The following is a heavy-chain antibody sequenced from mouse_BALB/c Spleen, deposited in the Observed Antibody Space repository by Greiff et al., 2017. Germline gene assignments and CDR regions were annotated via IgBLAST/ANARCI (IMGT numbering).Heavy chain of an antibody. Sequence: EVQLQQSGAELVKPGASVKLSCTASGFNIKDTYMHWVKQRPEQGLEWIGRIDPANGNTKYDPKFQGKATITADTSSNTAYLQLSSLTSEDTAVYYCAPYYGSSFPFAYWGQGTLVTVSA. CDR3: APYYGSSFPFAY. D-gene: IGHD1-1*01. J-gene: IGHJ3*01. V-gene: IGHV14-3*02. CDR1: GFNIKDTY. CDR2: IDPANGNT.